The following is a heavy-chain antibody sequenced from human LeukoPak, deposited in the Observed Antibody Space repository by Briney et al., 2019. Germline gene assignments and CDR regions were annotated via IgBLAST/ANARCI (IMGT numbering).Heavy chain of an antibody. J-gene: IGHJ5*01. CDR2: IYYGGST. V-gene: IGHV4-39*01. D-gene: IGHD3-16*01. CDR3: AGRNSYGYDS. CDR1: GGSISSSSYY. Sequence: SETLSLTCTVSGGSISSSSYYWGWIRQPPGKGLEWIGSIYYGGSTYYNPSLKSRVTTPVDTFKNQFSLKLSSVTAADTAVYYCAGRNSYGYDSWGQGTLVTVSS.